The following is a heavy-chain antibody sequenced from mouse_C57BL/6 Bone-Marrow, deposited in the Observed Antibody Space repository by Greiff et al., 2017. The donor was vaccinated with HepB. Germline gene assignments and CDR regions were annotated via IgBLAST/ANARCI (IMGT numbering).Heavy chain of an antibody. V-gene: IGHV1-63*01. J-gene: IGHJ2*01. CDR2: IYPGGGYT. Sequence: VQLQQSGAELVRPGTSVKMSCKASGYTFTNYWIGWAKQRPGHGLEWIGDIYPGGGYTNYNEKFKSKATLTVDTSSSTAYMQLSSLTSEDSAVYYCARREGLYDGYVDYWGQGTTLTVSS. D-gene: IGHD2-3*01. CDR1: GYTFTNYW. CDR3: ARREGLYDGYVDY.